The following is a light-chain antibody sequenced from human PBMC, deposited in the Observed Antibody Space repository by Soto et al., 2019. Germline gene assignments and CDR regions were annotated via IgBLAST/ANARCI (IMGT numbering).Light chain of an antibody. V-gene: IGKV3-20*01. CDR2: GAS. CDR3: QQYKNWPPLT. CDR1: QSVSFSY. Sequence: EIVLTQSPGTLSLSPGERATLSCWASQSVSFSYLAWYQQKPGQAPRLLIYGASSRAAGIPNRFSGSGSGTDFTLTITSLQSEDFAVYYCQQYKNWPPLTFGGGTKVEIK. J-gene: IGKJ4*01.